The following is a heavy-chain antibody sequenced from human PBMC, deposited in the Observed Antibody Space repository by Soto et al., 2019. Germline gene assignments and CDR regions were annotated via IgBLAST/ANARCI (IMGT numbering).Heavy chain of an antibody. V-gene: IGHV4-59*01. Sequence: PSETLSLTWSVSGGSISDYYWSWIRQTPEKGLEWIGYIYYSGSTNYNPSLKSRVTMLIDMSKNQFSLKLTSVSAADTAVYYCGAALRYWGQGTLVTVSS. D-gene: IGHD2-15*01. CDR3: GAALRY. CDR2: IYYSGST. CDR1: GGSISDYY. J-gene: IGHJ4*02.